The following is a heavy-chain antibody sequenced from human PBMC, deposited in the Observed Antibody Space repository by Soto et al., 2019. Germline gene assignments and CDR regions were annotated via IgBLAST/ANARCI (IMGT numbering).Heavy chain of an antibody. CDR3: AKDSNYGSVLDAFDI. Sequence: QVQLVESGGGVVQPGRSLRLSCAASGFTFSSYGMHWVRQAPGKGLEWVAVISYDGSNKYYADSVKGRFTISRDNSKNTLYLQMNSLRAEDTAVYYCAKDSNYGSVLDAFDIWGQGTMVTVSS. CDR1: GFTFSSYG. CDR2: ISYDGSNK. J-gene: IGHJ3*02. V-gene: IGHV3-30*18. D-gene: IGHD3-10*01.